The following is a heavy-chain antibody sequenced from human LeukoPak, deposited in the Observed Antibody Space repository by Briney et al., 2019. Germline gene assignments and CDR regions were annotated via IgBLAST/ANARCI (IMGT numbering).Heavy chain of an antibody. D-gene: IGHD1-26*01. J-gene: IGHJ4*02. CDR1: GGSISSGGYY. CDR3: ARVAAVVGATRLDY. CDR2: IYYSGST. V-gene: IGHV4-31*03. Sequence: SQTLSLTCTVSGGSISSGGYYWSWIRQHPGKGLEWIGYIYYSGSTNYNPSLKSRVTISVDTSKNQFSLKLSSVTAADTAVYYCARVAAVVGATRLDYWGQGTLVTVSS.